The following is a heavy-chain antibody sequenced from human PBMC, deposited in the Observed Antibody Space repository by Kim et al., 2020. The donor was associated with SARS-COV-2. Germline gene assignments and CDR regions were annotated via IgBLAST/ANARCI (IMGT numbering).Heavy chain of an antibody. V-gene: IGHV3-30*07. CDR3: ARGEYYDFWSGYYCDY. J-gene: IGHJ4*02. Sequence: SVKGRFTISRDNSKNTLYLQMNSLRAEDTAVYYCARGEYYDFWSGYYCDYWGQGTLVTVSS. D-gene: IGHD3-3*01.